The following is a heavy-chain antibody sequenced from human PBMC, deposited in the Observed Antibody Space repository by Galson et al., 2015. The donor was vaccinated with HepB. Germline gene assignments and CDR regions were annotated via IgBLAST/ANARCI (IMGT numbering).Heavy chain of an antibody. Sequence: SVKVSCKASGGTFSSYAISWVRQAPGQGLEWMGGIIPIFGTANYAQKFQGRVTITADESTSTAYMELSSLRSEDTAVYYCARGEECSGGSCYSNYGWFDPWGQGTLVTVSS. CDR1: GGTFSSYA. D-gene: IGHD2-15*01. CDR2: IIPIFGTA. J-gene: IGHJ5*02. V-gene: IGHV1-69*13. CDR3: ARGEECSGGSCYSNYGWFDP.